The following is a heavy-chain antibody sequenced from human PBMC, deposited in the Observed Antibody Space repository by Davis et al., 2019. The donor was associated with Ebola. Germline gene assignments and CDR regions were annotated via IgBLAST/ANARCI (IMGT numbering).Heavy chain of an antibody. CDR1: GGSFSGYY. Sequence: MPSETLSLTCAVSGGSFSGYYWTWIRQHPGRGLEWIGYISYGGRTSYNPSLKSRIIISEDTAKNQFSLKLSSVTAADTAVYYCAISNLWEVDSWGQGTLVTVSS. J-gene: IGHJ4*02. V-gene: IGHV4-31*11. CDR2: ISYGGRT. D-gene: IGHD1-26*01. CDR3: AISNLWEVDS.